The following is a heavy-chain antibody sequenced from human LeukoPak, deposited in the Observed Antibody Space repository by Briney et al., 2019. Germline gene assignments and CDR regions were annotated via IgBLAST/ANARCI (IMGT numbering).Heavy chain of an antibody. D-gene: IGHD6-13*01. V-gene: IGHV7-4-1*02. CDR3: AGHLPIPNIAAAGFGGDFDY. J-gene: IGHJ4*02. Sequence: ASVKVSCKASGYTFTSYAMNWVRQAPGQGLEWMGWINTNTGNPTYAQGFTGRFVFSLDTSVSTAYLQISSLKAEDTAVYYCAGHLPIPNIAAAGFGGDFDYWGQGTLVTVSS. CDR1: GYTFTSYA. CDR2: INTNTGNP.